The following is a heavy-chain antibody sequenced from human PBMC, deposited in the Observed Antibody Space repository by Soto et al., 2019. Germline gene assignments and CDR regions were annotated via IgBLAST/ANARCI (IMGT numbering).Heavy chain of an antibody. CDR2: ISNDETKK. J-gene: IGHJ4*02. CDR1: GFFFNTYA. CDR3: ARSIAVAGLDY. Sequence: GGSLRLSCAASGFFFNTYAVHWVRQAPGKGLEWVAVISNDETKKYFADSVKGRVSISRDSSKNTVYLQMDSLRAEDTAVYYCARSIAVAGLDYWGPGTLVTVSS. V-gene: IGHV3-30-3*01. D-gene: IGHD6-19*01.